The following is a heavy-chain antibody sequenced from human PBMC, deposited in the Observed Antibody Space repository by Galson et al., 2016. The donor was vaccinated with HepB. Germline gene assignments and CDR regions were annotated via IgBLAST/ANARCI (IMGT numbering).Heavy chain of an antibody. CDR3: ARAVSWDYGDYAGY. Sequence: SLRLSCAASGFTFSSYSMNWVRQAPGKGLEWVSSISSRSSYIYYADSVRGRFTISRDNATNSLYLQMTSLRAEDTAVYYCARAVSWDYGDYAGYWGQGTLVTVSS. CDR1: GFTFSSYS. D-gene: IGHD4-17*01. CDR2: ISSRSSYI. J-gene: IGHJ4*02. V-gene: IGHV3-21*01.